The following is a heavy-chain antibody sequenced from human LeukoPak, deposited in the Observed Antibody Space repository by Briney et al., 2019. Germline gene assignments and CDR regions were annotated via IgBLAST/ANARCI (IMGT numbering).Heavy chain of an antibody. CDR1: GFTFSDYW. V-gene: IGHV3-7*03. CDR2: IKKDGSDK. D-gene: IGHD3-10*01. Sequence: GGSLRLSCAASGFTFSDYWMTWVRQAPGKGLEWVANIKKDGSDKYYVDSVKGRFTVSRDNAKNSLYLQMNSLRVEDMALYYCAKGGTYGSGSYYNEDYFDYWGQGTLVTVSS. CDR3: AKGGTYGSGSYYNEDYFDY. J-gene: IGHJ4*02.